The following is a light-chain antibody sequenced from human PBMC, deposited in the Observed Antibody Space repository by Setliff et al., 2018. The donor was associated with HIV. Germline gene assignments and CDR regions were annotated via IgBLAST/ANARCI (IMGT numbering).Light chain of an antibody. J-gene: IGLJ1*01. CDR3: CSYAGSSTSV. V-gene: IGLV2-23*02. CDR2: EVS. CDR1: SSDVGSYDL. Sequence: QSVLTQPASVSGSPGQSITISCNGTSSDVGSYDLVSWYQQHPGKAPKVMIYEVSKRPSGVSNRFSGSKSGNTASLTISGLQAEDEADYYCCSYAGSSTSVFGIGTKVTVL.